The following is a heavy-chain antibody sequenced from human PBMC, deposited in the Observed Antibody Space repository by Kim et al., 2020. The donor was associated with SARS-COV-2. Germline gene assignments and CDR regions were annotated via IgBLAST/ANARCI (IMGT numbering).Heavy chain of an antibody. V-gene: IGHV3-9*01. CDR2: ISWDRAYI. CDR3: VKDRGEGMVRGVITPYYFDS. J-gene: IGHJ4*02. D-gene: IGHD3-10*01. Sequence: GGSLRLSCAASGFNFDDYAMHWVRQPPGKGLEWVSGISWDRAYIAYGDSVKGRFTISRDNAKNSLYLQMNTLRTEDTALYYCVKDRGEGMVRGVITPYYFDSWGQGTLVTVSS. CDR1: GFNFDDYA.